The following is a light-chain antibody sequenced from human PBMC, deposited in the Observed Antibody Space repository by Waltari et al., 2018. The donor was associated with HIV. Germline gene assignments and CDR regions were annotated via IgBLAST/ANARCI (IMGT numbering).Light chain of an antibody. V-gene: IGLV1-51*01. CDR3: GTWDTSLSAWI. Sequence: QSVLTQPPSVSATPGPKVTISSSGSSSHIATTYVSWYQHFPGTVPKVLIYDNHKRSSGIPDRFSGSKSGTSATLDISGLQTGDEAHYYCGTWDTSLSAWIFGTGTKVTVL. CDR2: DNH. J-gene: IGLJ1*01. CDR1: SSHIATTY.